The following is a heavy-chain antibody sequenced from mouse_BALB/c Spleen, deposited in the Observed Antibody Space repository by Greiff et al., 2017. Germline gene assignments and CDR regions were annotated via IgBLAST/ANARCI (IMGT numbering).Heavy chain of an antibody. Sequence: DVQLVESGGGLVKPGGSLKLSCAASGFTFSDYYMYWVRQTPEKRLEWVATISDGGSYTYYPDSVKGRFTISRDNAKNNLYLQMSSLKSEDTAMYYCAREGTTASYYFDYWGQGTTLTVSS. CDR1: GFTFSDYY. D-gene: IGHD1-2*01. J-gene: IGHJ2*01. CDR2: ISDGGSYT. V-gene: IGHV5-4*02. CDR3: AREGTTASYYFDY.